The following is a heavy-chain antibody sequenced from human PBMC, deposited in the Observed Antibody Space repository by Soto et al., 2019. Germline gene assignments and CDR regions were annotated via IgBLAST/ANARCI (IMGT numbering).Heavy chain of an antibody. Sequence: GESLKISCKGSGYSFTSYWIGWVRQMPGKGLEWMGIIYPGDSDTRYSPSFQGQVTISADKSISTAYLQWSSLKASDTAVYYCAKELWFGEPRVPYYYYGMDVWGQGTTVTVSS. J-gene: IGHJ6*02. D-gene: IGHD3-10*01. CDR1: GYSFTSYW. CDR3: AKELWFGEPRVPYYYYGMDV. V-gene: IGHV5-51*01. CDR2: IYPGDSDT.